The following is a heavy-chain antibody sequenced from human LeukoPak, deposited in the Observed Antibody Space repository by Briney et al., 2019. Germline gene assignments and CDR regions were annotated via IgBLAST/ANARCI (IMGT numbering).Heavy chain of an antibody. CDR1: GLTISSYA. Sequence: GGSLRLSCAASGLTISSYAMSWVRQAPGKGLEWVSTISDSGGGTYYTDSVKGRFTISRDNSKNTLHLQMNSLRAEDTAVYYCAKGDSTIPTTRRYDYWGQGTLVTVSS. CDR2: ISDSGGGT. D-gene: IGHD1-26*01. J-gene: IGHJ4*02. CDR3: AKGDSTIPTTRRYDY. V-gene: IGHV3-23*01.